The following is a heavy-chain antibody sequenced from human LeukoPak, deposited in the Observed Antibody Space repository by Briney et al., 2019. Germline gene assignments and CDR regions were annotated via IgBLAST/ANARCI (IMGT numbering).Heavy chain of an antibody. CDR2: INHNGST. D-gene: IGHD2-2*01. Sequence: SATLSLTCAVYCGSVSGYYRSSIRQPPGKGLEWLGEINHNGSTNYNPSRKSRATISVDTSKKQFSLKLSSVNAADTAVYYCARGADIVVVPAAKWFDPWGQGTLVTVSS. J-gene: IGHJ5*02. CDR1: CGSVSGYY. V-gene: IGHV4-34*01. CDR3: ARGADIVVVPAAKWFDP.